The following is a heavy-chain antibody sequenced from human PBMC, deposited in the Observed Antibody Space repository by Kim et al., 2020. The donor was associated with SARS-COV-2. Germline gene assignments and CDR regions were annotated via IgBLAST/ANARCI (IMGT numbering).Heavy chain of an antibody. CDR3: ARRVAGSYYGVDY. Sequence: GESLKISCKGSGYSFTSYWIGWVRQMPGKGLEWMGIIYPDDSATRYSPSFQGQVTISADKSISTAYLQWTSLKASDTAMYYCARRVAGSYYGVDYWGQGTLVTVSS. D-gene: IGHD1-26*01. J-gene: IGHJ4*02. CDR2: IYPDDSAT. V-gene: IGHV5-51*01. CDR1: GYSFTSYW.